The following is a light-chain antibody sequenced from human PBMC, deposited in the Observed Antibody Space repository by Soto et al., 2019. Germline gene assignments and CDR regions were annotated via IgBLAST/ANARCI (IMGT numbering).Light chain of an antibody. Sequence: DIVMTQSPLSLPVSPGEPASISCRSSQSLLHSNGYNYLDWYLQKPGQSPQLLIYLTSIRASGVPDKFSGSGSGTDFTLKISRVEAEDVGVFYCMQFLHTPPFTFGPGTKVEIK. CDR3: MQFLHTPPFT. CDR2: LTS. V-gene: IGKV2-28*01. CDR1: QSLLHSNGYNY. J-gene: IGKJ3*01.